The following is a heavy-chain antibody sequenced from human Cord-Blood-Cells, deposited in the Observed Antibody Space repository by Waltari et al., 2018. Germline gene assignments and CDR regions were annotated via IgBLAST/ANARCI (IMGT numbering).Heavy chain of an antibody. CDR2: IRPICGTE. Sequence: QVQLVQSGAAVKKPGSSVKVSCKASGGSFSSYAISWVRQAPGQGLEWKGGIRPICGTENSAQNCQGRVTMPADESTSTAYMALSSLRAEDTTVYYCARVLTGYDDAFDIGGQGTMVTVSS. V-gene: IGHV1-69*01. CDR1: GGSFSSYA. D-gene: IGHD3-9*01. CDR3: ARVLTGYDDAFDI. J-gene: IGHJ3*02.